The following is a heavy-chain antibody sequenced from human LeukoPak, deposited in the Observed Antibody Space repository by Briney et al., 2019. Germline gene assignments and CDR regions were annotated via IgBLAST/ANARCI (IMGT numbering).Heavy chain of an antibody. CDR2: ISYDGSNK. CDR3: AKDHYYGSGSFQNGFDY. Sequence: GGSLRLSCAASGFTFSSYGMHWVRQAPGKGLEWVAVISYDGSNKYYADSVKGRFTISRGNSKNTLYLQMNSLRAEGTAVYYCAKDHYYGSGSFQNGFDYWGQGTLVTVSS. CDR1: GFTFSSYG. V-gene: IGHV3-30*18. J-gene: IGHJ4*02. D-gene: IGHD3-10*01.